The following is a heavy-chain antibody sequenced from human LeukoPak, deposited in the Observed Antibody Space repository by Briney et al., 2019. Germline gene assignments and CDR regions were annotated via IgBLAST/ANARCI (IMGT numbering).Heavy chain of an antibody. V-gene: IGHV3-7*01. CDR3: ARILNTGGDSYPGCLDF. Sequence: AGTLRLSCSASGFTISNFCMSWLRQAQGKGLEWVANTSQDGTEKVYVDSVRGRLTISRDNGTTSLDLEMNTAKADDTAVYYCARILNTGGDSYPGCLDFWGQGSLVTVSS. D-gene: IGHD2-21*01. CDR1: GFTISNFC. CDR2: TSQDGTEK. J-gene: IGHJ4*02.